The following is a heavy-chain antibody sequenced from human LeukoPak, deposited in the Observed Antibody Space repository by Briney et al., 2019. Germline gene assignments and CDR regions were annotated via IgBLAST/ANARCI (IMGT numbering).Heavy chain of an antibody. CDR1: GYTFTGYY. Sequence: ASVKVSCKASGYTFTGYYMHWVRQAPGQGLEWMGWINPNSGGTNYAQKFQGRVTMTRDTSISTAYMELSRLRSDDTAVYYCGRRKIAARGYAFDIWGQGTMVTVSS. V-gene: IGHV1-2*02. J-gene: IGHJ3*02. CDR3: GRRKIAARGYAFDI. CDR2: INPNSGGT. D-gene: IGHD6-6*01.